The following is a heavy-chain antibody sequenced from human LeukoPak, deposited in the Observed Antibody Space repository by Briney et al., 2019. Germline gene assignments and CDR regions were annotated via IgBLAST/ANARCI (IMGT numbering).Heavy chain of an antibody. CDR2: ITDSATT. CDR3: ARGLDLDGLDP. CDR1: FGSLSDYN. V-gene: IGHV4-34*01. D-gene: IGHD1-1*01. J-gene: IGHJ5*02. Sequence: RTSETLSLTCAVSFGSLSDYNWSWLRQSPEKGLEWIGEITDSATTHYNPSLETRVTISIDTAKRQFSLRLTSLTAAATAVYYCARGLDLDGLDPWGQGTLVTVSS.